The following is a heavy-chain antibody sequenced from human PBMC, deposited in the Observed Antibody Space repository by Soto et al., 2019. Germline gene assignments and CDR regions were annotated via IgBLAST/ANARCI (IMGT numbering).Heavy chain of an antibody. CDR2: FDPEDGRT. CDR1: GYIFTSWR. Sequence: ASVKVSCKTSGYIFTSWRITWVRQAPGKGLEWMGRFDPEDGRTIYAQKFQGRVTMTRDTSTSTVYMELSSLRSEDTAVYYCARGLIYDSSGYYFDYWGQGTLVTVS. D-gene: IGHD3-22*01. V-gene: IGHV1-46*01. J-gene: IGHJ4*02. CDR3: ARGLIYDSSGYYFDY.